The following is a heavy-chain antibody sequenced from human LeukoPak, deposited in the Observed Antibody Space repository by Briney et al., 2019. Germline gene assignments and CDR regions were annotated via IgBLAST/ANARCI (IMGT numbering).Heavy chain of an antibody. J-gene: IGHJ4*02. CDR2: ISGNGVTT. CDR3: AKGSLKFDY. CDR1: GFTFSSYA. Sequence: GGSLRLSCAASGFTFSSYAMSWVRQAPGEGLGWVSAISGNGVTTYYADSVQGRFTISRDNSKNILYLQMNSLRAEDTAVYYCAKGSLKFDYWGQGTLVTVSS. V-gene: IGHV3-23*01.